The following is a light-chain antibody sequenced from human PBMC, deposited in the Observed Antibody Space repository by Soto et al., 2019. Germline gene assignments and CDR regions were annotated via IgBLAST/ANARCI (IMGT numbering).Light chain of an antibody. J-gene: IGKJ4*01. CDR1: HSVNNY. CDR2: DAS. Sequence: EIVLTQSPATLSLSPGERATLSCRASHSVNNYLAWYQQKPGQAPRLLIYDASNRATGIPARFSGSGSGTDFTLTISSLEPEDFAVYYCQQRSNWPRLTFGGGTKVDIK. CDR3: QQRSNWPRLT. V-gene: IGKV3-11*01.